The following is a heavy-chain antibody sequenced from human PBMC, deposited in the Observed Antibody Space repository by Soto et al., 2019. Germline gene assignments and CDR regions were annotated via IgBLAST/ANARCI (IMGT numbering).Heavy chain of an antibody. Sequence: EVQLVESGGGLVQPGGSLRLSCEASGFTFSTFWMHWVRQAPGKGLVWVSRINSDGSSTYYAGSVRGRVTISRDNAKNTLYLQLNSLRPEDTAVYYCARDFQYWGQGTLVTVSS. CDR1: GFTFSTFW. CDR2: INSDGSST. CDR3: ARDFQY. J-gene: IGHJ4*02. V-gene: IGHV3-74*01.